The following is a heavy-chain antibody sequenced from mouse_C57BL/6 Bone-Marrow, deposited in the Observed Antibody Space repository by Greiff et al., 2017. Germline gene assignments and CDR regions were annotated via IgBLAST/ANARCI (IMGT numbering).Heavy chain of an antibody. CDR3: ASDYDGSFAY. CDR1: GFTFTDYY. D-gene: IGHD2-3*01. V-gene: IGHV1-36*01. CDR2: VYPYNGGT. J-gene: IGHJ3*01. Sequence: EVHLQQSGPVLVKPGPSVKISCKASGFTFTDYYMHWVKQSHGKSLEWIGLVYPYNGGTNYNQKFKGKATLTVDTSSSTAYMDLNSLTSEDSAVYYCASDYDGSFAYWGQGTLVTVSA.